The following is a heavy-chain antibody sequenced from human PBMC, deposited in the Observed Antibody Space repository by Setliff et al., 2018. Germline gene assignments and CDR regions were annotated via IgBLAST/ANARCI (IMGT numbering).Heavy chain of an antibody. V-gene: IGHV1-24*01. CDR3: ATGSGYYFIPVY. Sequence: ASVKVSCKVSGYTLTELSMHWVRQAPGKGLEWMGGFDPEDGETIYAQKFQGRVTMTEDTSTDTAYMELSSLRSEDPAVYYCATGSGYYFIPVYWGQGTLVTVSS. CDR1: GYTLTELS. D-gene: IGHD3-22*01. CDR2: FDPEDGET. J-gene: IGHJ4*02.